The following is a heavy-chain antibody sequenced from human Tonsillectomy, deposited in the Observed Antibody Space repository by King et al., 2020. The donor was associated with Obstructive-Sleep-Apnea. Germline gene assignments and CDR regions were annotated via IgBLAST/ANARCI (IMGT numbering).Heavy chain of an antibody. J-gene: IGHJ5*02. CDR2: IYYSGST. D-gene: IGHD3-10*01. Sequence: QLQESGPGLVKPSETLSLTCTVSGGSISSYYWSWIRQPPGKGLEWVGYIYYSGSTTYNPSLKSRVTISVDTSKNQFSLKLSSVTAADTAVYYCARDYYGSGSYYNGDWFDPWGQGTLVTVSS. V-gene: IGHV4-59*01. CDR3: ARDYYGSGSYYNGDWFDP. CDR1: GGSISSYY.